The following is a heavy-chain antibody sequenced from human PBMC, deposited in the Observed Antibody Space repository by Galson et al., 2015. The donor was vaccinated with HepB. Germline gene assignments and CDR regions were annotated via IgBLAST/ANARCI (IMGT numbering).Heavy chain of an antibody. CDR3: ARDSDIVVVPAAYNPSPPDY. Sequence: SLRLSCAASGFTFSSYGMHWVRQAPGKGLEWVAVIWYDGSNKYYADSVKGRFTISRDNSKNTLYLQMNSLRAEDTAVYYCARDSDIVVVPAAYNPSPPDYWGQGTLVTVSS. CDR2: IWYDGSNK. J-gene: IGHJ4*02. CDR1: GFTFSSYG. D-gene: IGHD2-2*01. V-gene: IGHV3-33*01.